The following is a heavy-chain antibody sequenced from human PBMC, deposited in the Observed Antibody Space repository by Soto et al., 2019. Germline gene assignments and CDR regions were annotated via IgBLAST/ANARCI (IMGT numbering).Heavy chain of an antibody. D-gene: IGHD3-16*02. J-gene: IGHJ4*02. CDR3: ARWDLGVTFGGVIVLDY. CDR1: GGTFSSYA. CDR2: IIPIFGTA. V-gene: IGHV1-69*01. Sequence: QVPLVQSGAEVKKPGSSVKVSCKASGGTFSSYAISWVRQAPGQGLEWMGGIIPIFGTANYAQKFQGRVTITADESTSTAYMELSSLRSEDTAVYYCARWDLGVTFGGVIVLDYWGQGTLVTVSS.